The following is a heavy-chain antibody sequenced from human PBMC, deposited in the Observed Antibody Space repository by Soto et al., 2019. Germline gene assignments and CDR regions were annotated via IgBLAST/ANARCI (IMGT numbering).Heavy chain of an antibody. D-gene: IGHD3-22*01. J-gene: IGHJ5*02. V-gene: IGHV1-2*02. CDR1: GYTFTAYY. CDR2: INPNSGGT. CDR3: ARGDFDSSANYYAGWFDP. Sequence: ASVKFSCKTSGYTFTAYYMHWLLQAPGQGLECMGWINPNSGGTKYAQKFQGRVTMTNDTSISTAYMELSRLGSDDTAVYYCARGDFDSSANYYAGWFDPWGQGTLVTVSS.